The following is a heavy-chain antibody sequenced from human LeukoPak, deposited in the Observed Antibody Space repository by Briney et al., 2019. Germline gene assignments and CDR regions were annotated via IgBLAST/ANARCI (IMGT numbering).Heavy chain of an antibody. Sequence: SETLSLTCTVSGGSISSYYWSWIRQPPGKGLEWIGYNYYSGSTNYNPSLKSRVTISVDTSKNQFSLKLSSVTAADTAVYYCARLEGGQQLGMDVWGQGTTVTVSS. J-gene: IGHJ6*02. CDR2: NYYSGST. V-gene: IGHV4-59*08. D-gene: IGHD6-13*01. CDR1: GGSISSYY. CDR3: ARLEGGQQLGMDV.